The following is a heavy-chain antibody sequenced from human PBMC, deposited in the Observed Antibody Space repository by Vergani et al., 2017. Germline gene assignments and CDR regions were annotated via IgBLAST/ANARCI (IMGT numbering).Heavy chain of an antibody. CDR3: TRHWAVVSPNNWFDP. D-gene: IGHD4-23*01. J-gene: IGHJ5*02. V-gene: IGHV4-30-4*08. Sequence: QEPLQESGPRLLKPSQTLSLTCSVSGFAINGDDTWWTWIRRSPGKGLEWIGLISSTGTSSSYHPSLGDRPAISLDTSTNQFFLTLTSVTSADTAVYYFTRHWAVVSPNNWFDPWGQGTLVTVSA. CDR1: GFAINGDDTW. CDR2: ISSTGTSS.